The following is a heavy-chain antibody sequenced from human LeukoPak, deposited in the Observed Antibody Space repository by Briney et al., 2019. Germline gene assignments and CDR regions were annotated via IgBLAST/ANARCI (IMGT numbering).Heavy chain of an antibody. D-gene: IGHD6-13*01. V-gene: IGHV4-59*01. CDR2: IYYSGST. CDR3: ARQGSSWIDY. CDR1: GGSISSYY. Sequence: SETLSVTCTVSGGSISSYYWSWIRQPPGKGLEWIGYIYYSGSTNYNPSLKSRVTISVDTSKNQFSLKLSSVTAADTAVYYCARQGSSWIDYWGQGTLVTVSS. J-gene: IGHJ4*02.